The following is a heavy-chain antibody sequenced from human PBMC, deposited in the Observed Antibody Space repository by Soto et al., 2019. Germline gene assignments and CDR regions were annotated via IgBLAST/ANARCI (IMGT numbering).Heavy chain of an antibody. CDR3: AKGPEQLVHGVFDY. Sequence: ELQLLESGGGLVQPGGSLRLSCAASGFTLSSCVMTWVRQAPGKGLEWVSGIDVGGGGTYYADSVKGRFTISRDNSKNTLYLQMNSLGADDTAVYYCAKGPEQLVHGVFDYWGQGVLVTVSS. D-gene: IGHD6-6*01. J-gene: IGHJ4*02. CDR2: IDVGGGGT. CDR1: GFTLSSCV. V-gene: IGHV3-23*01.